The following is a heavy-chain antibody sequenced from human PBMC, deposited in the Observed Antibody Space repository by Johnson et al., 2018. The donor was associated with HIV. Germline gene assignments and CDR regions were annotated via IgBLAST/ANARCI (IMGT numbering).Heavy chain of an antibody. CDR2: ISYDGSNK. J-gene: IGHJ3*02. D-gene: IGHD3-22*01. V-gene: IGHV3-30*04. CDR3: ARDRAIVVAYDAFDI. CDR1: GFTFSSYA. Sequence: QVQLVESGGGVVQPGRSLRLSCAASGFTFSSYAMHWVRQAPGKGLEWVAVISYDGSNKYYADSVKGRFTISRDNSKNTLYLQMNSLGPEDTAVYYCARDRAIVVAYDAFDIWGQGTMVTVSS.